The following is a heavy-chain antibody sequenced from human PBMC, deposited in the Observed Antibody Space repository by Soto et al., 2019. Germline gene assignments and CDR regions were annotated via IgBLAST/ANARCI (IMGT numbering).Heavy chain of an antibody. J-gene: IGHJ6*02. CDR1: GYSFTNYW. CDR2: IDPSDSYT. CDR3: TRPHINGWFAYGMDV. Sequence: ESLKISCKGSGYSFTNYWINWVRQMPGKGLEWMGRIDPSDSYTNYSPSFQGHVTISVDKSSSTAYLQWSSLKASDTAMYYCTRPHINGWFAYGMDVWGQGTTVTVSS. D-gene: IGHD6-19*01. V-gene: IGHV5-10-1*01.